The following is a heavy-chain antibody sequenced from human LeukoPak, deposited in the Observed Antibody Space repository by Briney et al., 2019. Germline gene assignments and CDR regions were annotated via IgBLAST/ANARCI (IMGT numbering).Heavy chain of an antibody. V-gene: IGHV3-11*04. CDR3: AELGITMIGGV. Sequence: QAQGKKREGVSYISSNGNTIYKADSVKGRFTISRENEKKTLYVQMKRQRAEDTAVYYCAELGITMIGGVGGKGTTVTISS. J-gene: IGHJ6*04. CDR2: ISSNGNTI. D-gene: IGHD3-10*02.